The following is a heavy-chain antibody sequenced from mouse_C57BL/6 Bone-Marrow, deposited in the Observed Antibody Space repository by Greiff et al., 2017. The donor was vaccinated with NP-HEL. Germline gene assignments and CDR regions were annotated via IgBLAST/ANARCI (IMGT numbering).Heavy chain of an antibody. Sequence: VQLQQSGAELVKPGASVKISCKASGYAFSSYWMNWVKQRPGKGLEWIGKINPGDGDTNYNGKFKGKATLTVDKSSSTAYMQIRSLTSENSAVYFCARPIYYGSSPYAMDYWGQGTSVTVSS. J-gene: IGHJ4*01. CDR1: GYAFSSYW. V-gene: IGHV1-80*01. D-gene: IGHD1-1*01. CDR3: ARPIYYGSSPYAMDY. CDR2: INPGDGDT.